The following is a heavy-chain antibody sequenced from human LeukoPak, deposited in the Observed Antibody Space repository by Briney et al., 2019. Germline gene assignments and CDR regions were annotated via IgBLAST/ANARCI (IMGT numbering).Heavy chain of an antibody. CDR2: ISAYNGNT. V-gene: IGHV1-18*01. Sequence: ASVKVSCKASGYTFTSYGISWVRQAPGQGLEWMGWISAYNGNTNYTQNLQGRVTMTIDTSTSTAYMELRSLRSDDTAVYYCARDGGMEQQLATLEFDYWGQGTLVTVSS. D-gene: IGHD6-13*01. CDR3: ARDGGMEQQLATLEFDY. J-gene: IGHJ4*02. CDR1: GYTFTSYG.